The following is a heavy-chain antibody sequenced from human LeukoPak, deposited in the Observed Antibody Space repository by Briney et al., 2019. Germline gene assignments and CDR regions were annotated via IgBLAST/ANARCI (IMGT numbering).Heavy chain of an antibody. CDR3: ARDPYYYDSSGYPV. CDR2: ISSSGSTI. D-gene: IGHD3-22*01. Sequence: GGSLRLPCAASGFTFSDYYMSRIRQAPGKGLEWVSYISSSGSTIYYADSVKGRFTISRDNAKNSLYLQMNSLRAEDTAVYYCARDPYYYDSSGYPVWGQGTLVTVSS. V-gene: IGHV3-11*04. J-gene: IGHJ4*02. CDR1: GFTFSDYY.